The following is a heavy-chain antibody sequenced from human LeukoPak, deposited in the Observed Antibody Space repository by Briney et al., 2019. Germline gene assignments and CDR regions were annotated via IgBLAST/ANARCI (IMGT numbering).Heavy chain of an antibody. D-gene: IGHD6-13*01. CDR2: INHSGST. V-gene: IGHV4-34*01. J-gene: IGHJ3*02. CDR3: ARVFPGYSSTQDAFDI. Sequence: SETLSLTCAVYGGSFRGYYWSWIRQPPGKGLEWIGEINHSGSTNYNPSLKSRVTISVDTSKNQFSLKLSSVTAADTAVYYCARVFPGYSSTQDAFDIWGQGTMVTVSS. CDR1: GGSFRGYY.